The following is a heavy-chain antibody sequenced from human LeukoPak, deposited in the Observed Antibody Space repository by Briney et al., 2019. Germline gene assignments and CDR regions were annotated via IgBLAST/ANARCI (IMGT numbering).Heavy chain of an antibody. CDR2: ISSSSNYI. CDR1: GFTFSSYN. J-gene: IGHJ4*02. V-gene: IGHV3-21*01. Sequence: GGSLRLSCAASGFTFSSYNMNWVRQAPGKGLEWVSSISSSSNYIYYADSVKGRFTISRDNAKSSLYLQMNSLRAEDTAVYYCARGASSCDYWGQGTLVTVSS. D-gene: IGHD6-13*01. CDR3: ARGASSCDY.